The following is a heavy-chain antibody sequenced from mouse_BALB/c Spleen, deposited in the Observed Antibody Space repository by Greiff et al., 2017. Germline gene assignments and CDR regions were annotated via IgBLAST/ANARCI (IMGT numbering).Heavy chain of an antibody. CDR3: CSCDSSYRDY. D-gene: IGHD1-1*01. J-gene: IGHJ2*01. CDR2: IDPENGDT. CDR1: GFNIKDYY. Sequence: VQLHQPGAELVRSGASVKLSCTASGFNIKDYYMHWVKQRPEQGLEWMGWIDPENGDTEYAPKFQGKATITADTSSNTAYLQHSSLTSEDTAVYYYCSCDSSYRDYWGQGTTLTVSS. V-gene: IGHV14-4*02.